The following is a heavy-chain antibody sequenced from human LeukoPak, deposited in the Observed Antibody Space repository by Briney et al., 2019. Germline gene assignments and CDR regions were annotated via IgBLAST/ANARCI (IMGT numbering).Heavy chain of an antibody. V-gene: IGHV3-33*01. CDR1: GFTFSSYG. D-gene: IGHD6-13*01. J-gene: IGHJ4*02. CDR3: ARDRAAADLDY. Sequence: GGSLRLSCAASGFTFSSYGMHWVRQAPGKGLEWVAVIWYDGSNKFYADSVKGRFTTSRDNSKNTLYLQMNSLRAEDTAVYYCARDRAAADLDYWGQGTLVTVSS. CDR2: IWYDGSNK.